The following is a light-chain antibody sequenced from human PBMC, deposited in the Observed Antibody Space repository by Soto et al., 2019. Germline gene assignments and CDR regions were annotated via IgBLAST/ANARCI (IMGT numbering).Light chain of an antibody. CDR3: QQFGDSLT. Sequence: EVVLTQSPGTLSLSPGERATLSCRASQTVTTDYLSWYQQKPGQAPRLLIFGTSTRATGIPDRFSGRRSGTDFSLTISRLEPEDFAVYYCQQFGDSLTFGGGTKVEI. J-gene: IGKJ4*01. V-gene: IGKV3-20*01. CDR1: QTVTTDY. CDR2: GTS.